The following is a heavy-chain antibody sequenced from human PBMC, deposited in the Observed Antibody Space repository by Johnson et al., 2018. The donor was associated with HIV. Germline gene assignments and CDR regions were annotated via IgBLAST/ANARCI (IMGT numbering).Heavy chain of an antibody. J-gene: IGHJ3*02. CDR2: IRQDGSQK. CDR3: AKEYFDI. V-gene: IGHV3-7*01. CDR1: GFTFSSYG. Sequence: VQLMESGGGLVQPGVSLRLSCAASGFTFSSYGMHWVRQAPGKGLEWVANIRQDGSQKHYVDSVQGRFTISRDNTENSLYLQMNSLRTEDTAVYYCAKEYFDIWGPGTMVTVSS.